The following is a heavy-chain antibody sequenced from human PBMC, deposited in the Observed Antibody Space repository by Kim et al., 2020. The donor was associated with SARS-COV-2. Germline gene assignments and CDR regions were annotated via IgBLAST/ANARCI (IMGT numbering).Heavy chain of an antibody. CDR2: IYWDDDK. J-gene: IGHJ6*02. CDR1: GFSLSTSGVG. CDR3: AHGNDYSNPTGSYGMDV. V-gene: IGHV2-5*02. Sequence: SGPTLVNPTQTLTLTCTFSGFSLSTSGVGVGWIRQPPGKALEWLALIYWDDDKRYSPSLKSRLTITKDTSKNQVVLTMTNMDPVDTATYYCAHGNDYSNPTGSYGMDVWGQGTTVTVSS. D-gene: IGHD4-4*01.